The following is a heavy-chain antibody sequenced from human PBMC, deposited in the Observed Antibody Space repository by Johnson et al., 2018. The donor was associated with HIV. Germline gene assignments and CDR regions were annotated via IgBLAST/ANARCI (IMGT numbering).Heavy chain of an antibody. CDR3: TTEDPRGLAFDI. V-gene: IGHV3-33*08. CDR1: GFTFSSYA. J-gene: IGHJ3*02. CDR2: IRYDGSNK. Sequence: QVQLVESGGGVVQPGRSLRLSCVASGFTFSSYAMHWVRQAPGKGLEWVAFIRYDGSNKYYADSVKGRFTISRDNSKNTLYLQMNSLKTEDTAVYYCTTEDPRGLAFDIWGRGTMVTVSS.